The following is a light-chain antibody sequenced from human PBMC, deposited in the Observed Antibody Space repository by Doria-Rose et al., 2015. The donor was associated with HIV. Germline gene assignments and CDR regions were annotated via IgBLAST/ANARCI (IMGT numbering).Light chain of an antibody. CDR2: DGS. Sequence: TQSPGTLSLSPGERATLSCRASQSFSSTYLAWYQQKPGKAPRLLIYDGSTRATGIPDRFSASGSGTDFTLTINRLEPEDFAPYYCHQYGTSWTFGQGTKVEI. J-gene: IGKJ1*01. V-gene: IGKV3-20*01. CDR3: HQYGTSWT. CDR1: QSFSSTY.